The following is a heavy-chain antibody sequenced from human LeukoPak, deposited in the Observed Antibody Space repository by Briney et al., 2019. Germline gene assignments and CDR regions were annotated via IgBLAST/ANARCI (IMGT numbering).Heavy chain of an antibody. D-gene: IGHD5-24*01. Sequence: PGGSLRLSCAASGFTFSDYSMKWVRQAPGRGLEWISYIGIDSGNTNYADSVKGRFTISGDKAKNSLYLQMNRLRAGDTAVYYWARDYKYAFDNWGQGTLVTVSS. V-gene: IGHV3-48*01. CDR1: GFTFSDYS. CDR2: IGIDSGNT. J-gene: IGHJ4*02. CDR3: ARDYKYAFDN.